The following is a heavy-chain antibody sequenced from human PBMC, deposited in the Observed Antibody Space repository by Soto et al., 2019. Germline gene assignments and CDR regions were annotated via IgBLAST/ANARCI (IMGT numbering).Heavy chain of an antibody. J-gene: IGHJ5*02. CDR2: TYYRSKWYN. Sequence: SHTFSLTCAISGESVSRNSAVWNWIRQSPSRGLEWLGRTYYRSKWYNDYAVSLKSRITINPDTSKNQFSLQLNSVTPEDTAVYYCARDVSAVWSLDPGGQGTLVTVS. V-gene: IGHV6-1*01. D-gene: IGHD3-3*01. CDR1: GESVSRNSAV. CDR3: ARDVSAVWSLDP.